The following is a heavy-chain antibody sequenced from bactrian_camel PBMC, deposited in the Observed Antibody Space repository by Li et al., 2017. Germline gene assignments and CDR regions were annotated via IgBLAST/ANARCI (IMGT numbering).Heavy chain of an antibody. D-gene: IGHD6*01. Sequence: VQLVESGGGLVQPGGSLRLSCAASGFTFSVYDMSWVRQAPGKGLEWVSAISSGGGSTYYADSVKGRFTISRDNAKNTVYLQLNSLKTEDTAMYYCAKSASRTVVAASVDWGQGTQVTVS. J-gene: IGHJ4*01. CDR1: GFTFSVYD. CDR3: AKSASRTVVAASVD. V-gene: IGHV3S40*01. CDR2: ISSGGGST.